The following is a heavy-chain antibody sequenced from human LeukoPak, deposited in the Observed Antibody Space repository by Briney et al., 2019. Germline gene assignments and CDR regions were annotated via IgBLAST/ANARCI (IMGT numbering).Heavy chain of an antibody. D-gene: IGHD3-22*01. CDR1: GYTFTGYY. CDR2: INPNSGGT. Sequence: ASVKVSCKASGYTFTGYYMHWVRQAPGQGLEWMGRINPNSGGTNYAQKFQGRVTMTRNTSISTAYMELSSLRSEDTAVYYCLLPNDAFDIWGQGTMVTVSS. CDR3: LLPNDAFDI. V-gene: IGHV1-2*06. J-gene: IGHJ3*02.